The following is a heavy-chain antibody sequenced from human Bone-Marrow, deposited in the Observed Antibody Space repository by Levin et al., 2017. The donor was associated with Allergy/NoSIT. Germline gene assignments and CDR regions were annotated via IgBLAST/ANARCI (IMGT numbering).Heavy chain of an antibody. J-gene: IGHJ6*03. V-gene: IGHV1-46*01. CDR1: GYSFTAYT. CDR3: ARDGSGIYYYYFYMDV. CDR2: INPSDGST. Sequence: ASVKVSCKASGYSFTAYTIHWVRQAPGQGPEWMGTINPSDGSTTYAQKFQGRMTMTSDTSSNTVYMELGSLRSEDSAVFYCARDGSGIYYYYFYMDVWGKGTTVTVSS. D-gene: IGHD3-10*01.